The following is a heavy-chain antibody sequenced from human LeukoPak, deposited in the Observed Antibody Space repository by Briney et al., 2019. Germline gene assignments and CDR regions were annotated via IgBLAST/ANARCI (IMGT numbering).Heavy chain of an antibody. J-gene: IGHJ3*02. V-gene: IGHV4-30-2*01. CDR1: GGSISSGGYS. D-gene: IGHD3-22*01. CDR3: ARGKYYYDSSGHSSDAFDI. Sequence: SQTLSLTCAVSGGSISSGGYSGSWIRQPPGKGLEWIGYIYHSGSTYYNPSLKSRVTISVDRSKNQFSLKLSSVTAADTAVYYCARGKYYYDSSGHSSDAFDIWGQGTMVTVPS. CDR2: IYHSGST.